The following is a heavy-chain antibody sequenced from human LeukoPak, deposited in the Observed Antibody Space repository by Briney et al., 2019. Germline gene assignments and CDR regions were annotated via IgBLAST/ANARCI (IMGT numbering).Heavy chain of an antibody. CDR2: ISGYNGKT. CDR3: ARSGGPGYSSGWYGELDY. CDR1: GYTFTSYG. Sequence: ASVKVSCKASGYTFTSYGICWVRQAPGQGLEWMGWISGYNGKTKYAQKFQGRVTMTTDTSTNTACMELRSLSSDDTAVYYCARSGGPGYSSGWYGELDYWGQGTLVTVSS. J-gene: IGHJ4*02. V-gene: IGHV1-18*01. D-gene: IGHD6-19*01.